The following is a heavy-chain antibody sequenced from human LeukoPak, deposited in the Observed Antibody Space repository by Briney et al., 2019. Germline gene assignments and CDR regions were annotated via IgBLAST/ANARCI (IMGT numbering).Heavy chain of an antibody. CDR3: AKDRYCSSTSCRPKGWFDP. V-gene: IGHV3-66*02. J-gene: IGHJ5*02. CDR2: IYSGDST. D-gene: IGHD2-2*01. Sequence: GGSLRLSCAASGFTVSNNYMNWVRQAPGKGLEWVSVIYSGDSTYYADSVKGRFTISRDNSKNTLYLQMNSLRAEDTAVYYCAKDRYCSSTSCRPKGWFDPWGQGTLVTVSS. CDR1: GFTVSNNY.